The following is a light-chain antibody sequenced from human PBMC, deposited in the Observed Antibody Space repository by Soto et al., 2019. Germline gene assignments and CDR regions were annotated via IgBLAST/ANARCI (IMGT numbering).Light chain of an antibody. Sequence: EIVLTQSPGTLSLSPGERATLSCRASQTVRNNYLAWYQQKPGLTPRLLIYGASSRATGIPDRFSGSGSGTDFTLTISRLEPEDFAVYYCQQYDSSRLTFGGGTKVDIK. V-gene: IGKV3-20*01. J-gene: IGKJ4*01. CDR2: GAS. CDR1: QTVRNNY. CDR3: QQYDSSRLT.